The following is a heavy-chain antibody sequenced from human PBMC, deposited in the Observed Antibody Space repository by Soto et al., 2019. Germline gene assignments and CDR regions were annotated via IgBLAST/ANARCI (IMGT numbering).Heavy chain of an antibody. V-gene: IGHV3-23*01. Sequence: EVQLLESGGGLVQPGASLRLSCAASGFTFSSYAMSWVRQAPGKGLEWISAVSGSGGSTYYADSVKGRFTISRDNSKDTLYLQMNNLRAEDTAVYYCAKPPDYNWNDYWGQGTLVTVSS. CDR2: VSGSGGST. D-gene: IGHD1-20*01. CDR3: AKPPDYNWNDY. CDR1: GFTFSSYA. J-gene: IGHJ4*02.